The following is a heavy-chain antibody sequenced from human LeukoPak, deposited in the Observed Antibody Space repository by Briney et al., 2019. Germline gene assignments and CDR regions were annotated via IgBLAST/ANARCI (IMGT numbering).Heavy chain of an antibody. CDR3: ARDRRGSYYTFDV. J-gene: IGHJ3*01. V-gene: IGHV4-59*01. CDR1: GASINGYF. Sequence: SETLSLTCSVSGASINGYFWNWVGQTPERGREGIGYVSHTGATTNNPTLKSGGSITIETCKRQISRRMTSVTAADSALYYCARDRRGSYYTFDVWGPGTIVSVS. D-gene: IGHD1-26*01. CDR2: VSHTGAT.